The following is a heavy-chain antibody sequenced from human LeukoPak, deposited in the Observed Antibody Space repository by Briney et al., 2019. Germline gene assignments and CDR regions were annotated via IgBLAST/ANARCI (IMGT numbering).Heavy chain of an antibody. CDR2: IIPIFGTA. Sequence: SVKVSCKASGGTFSSYAISWVRQAPGQGLEWMGGIIPIFGTANYAQKFQGRVTITTDESTSTAYMELSSLRSEDTAVYYCARGDSSGYPLDYWGQGTLITVSS. CDR3: ARGDSSGYPLDY. D-gene: IGHD3-22*01. CDR1: GGTFSSYA. J-gene: IGHJ4*02. V-gene: IGHV1-69*05.